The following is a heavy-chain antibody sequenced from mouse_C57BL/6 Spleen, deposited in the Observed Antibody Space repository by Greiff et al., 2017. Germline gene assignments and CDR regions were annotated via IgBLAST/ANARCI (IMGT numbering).Heavy chain of an antibody. J-gene: IGHJ4*01. D-gene: IGHD1-1*01. Sequence: EVKLVESGGGLVKPGGSLKLSCAASGFTFSSYAMSWVRQTPEKRLEWVATISDGGSYTYYPDNVKGRFTISRDNAKNNLYLQMSHLKSEDTAMYYCARDQKEITGYYYAMDDWGQGTSVTVSS. V-gene: IGHV5-4*01. CDR1: GFTFSSYA. CDR2: ISDGGSYT. CDR3: ARDQKEITGYYYAMDD.